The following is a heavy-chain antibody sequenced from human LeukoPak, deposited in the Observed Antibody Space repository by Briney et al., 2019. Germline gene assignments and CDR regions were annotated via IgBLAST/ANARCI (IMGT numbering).Heavy chain of an antibody. CDR3: ARRIQLWEFDY. J-gene: IGHJ4*02. V-gene: IGHV4-38-2*01. CDR2: IYHSGST. D-gene: IGHD5-18*01. Sequence: SETLSLTCAVPGYSISSGYYWGWIRQPPGKGLEWIGSIYHSGSTYYNPSLKSRVTISVDTSKNQFSLKLSSVTAADTAVYYCARRIQLWEFDYWAREPWSPSPQ. CDR1: GYSISSGYY.